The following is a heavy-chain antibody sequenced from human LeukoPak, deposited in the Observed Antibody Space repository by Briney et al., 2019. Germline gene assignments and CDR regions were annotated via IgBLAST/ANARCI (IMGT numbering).Heavy chain of an antibody. CDR3: TRDSLFGVVSESNGPFDY. J-gene: IGHJ4*02. CDR2: IYSGGRT. V-gene: IGHV3-66*02. D-gene: IGHD3-3*02. CDR1: GFPVSSNY. Sequence: GGSLRLSCAASGFPVSSNYMSWVRQAPGKGLEWVSVIYSGGRTHYADSVKGRFTISRDNSKNTLYLQMNSLRAEDTAVYYCTRDSLFGVVSESNGPFDYWGQGTLVTVSS.